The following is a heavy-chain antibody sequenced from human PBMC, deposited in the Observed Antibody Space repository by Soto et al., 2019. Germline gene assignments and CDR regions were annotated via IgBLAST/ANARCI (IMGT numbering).Heavy chain of an antibody. D-gene: IGHD2-15*01. CDR3: TTESTQTFCDGGPCYSVLTKIHDS. CDR1: GFTFNNGW. CDR2: IKSKVAGGTT. J-gene: IGHJ4*02. Sequence: EVQLVESGGGLVKPGGSLRLSCAASGFTFNNGWMSWVRQAPGKGLEWVGRIKSKVAGGTTDYSAPVQGRFTISRDDSKNTVHLQMNILKTEDTAVYYCTTESTQTFCDGGPCYSVLTKIHDSWGLGTLVTVSS. V-gene: IGHV3-15*01.